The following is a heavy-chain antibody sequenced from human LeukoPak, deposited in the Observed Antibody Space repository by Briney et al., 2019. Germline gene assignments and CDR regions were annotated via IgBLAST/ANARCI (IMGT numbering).Heavy chain of an antibody. J-gene: IGHJ4*02. D-gene: IGHD3-3*01. CDR2: IIPIFGTA. CDR3: ASPGAGPYDFWSGYQFDY. V-gene: IGHV1-69*13. Sequence: ASVKVSCKASGGTFSSYAISWVRQAPGQGLEWMGGIIPIFGTANYAQKFQGRVTITADESTSTAYMELSSLRSEDTAVYYCASPGAGPYDFWSGYQFDYWGQGTLVTVSS. CDR1: GGTFSSYA.